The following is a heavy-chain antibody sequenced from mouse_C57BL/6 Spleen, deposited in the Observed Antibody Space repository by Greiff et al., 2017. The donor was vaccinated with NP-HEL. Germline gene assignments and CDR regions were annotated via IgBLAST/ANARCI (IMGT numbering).Heavy chain of an antibody. V-gene: IGHV1-80*01. CDR3: ARYGELRPDYYFDY. J-gene: IGHJ2*01. CDR2: IYPGDGDT. CDR1: GYAFSSYW. Sequence: QVQLQQSGAELVKPGASVKISCKASGYAFSSYWMNWVKQRPGKGLEWIGQIYPGDGDTNYNGKFKGKATLTADKSSSTAYMQLSSLTSEDSAVYFCARYGELRPDYYFDYWGQGTTLTVSS. D-gene: IGHD2-4*01.